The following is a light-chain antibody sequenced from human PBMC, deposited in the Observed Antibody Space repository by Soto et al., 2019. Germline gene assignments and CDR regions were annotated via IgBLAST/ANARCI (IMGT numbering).Light chain of an antibody. CDR3: QQYNTFWT. CDR1: QMIYTW. CDR2: EAS. Sequence: STLSASVGDRVTITCRASQMIYTWLAWYQQKPGKAPKLLIYEASSLDVGVPSRFSGSGSGTEFTLTISSLQPDDFATYYCQQYNTFWTFGQGTKVDIK. J-gene: IGKJ1*01. V-gene: IGKV1-5*03.